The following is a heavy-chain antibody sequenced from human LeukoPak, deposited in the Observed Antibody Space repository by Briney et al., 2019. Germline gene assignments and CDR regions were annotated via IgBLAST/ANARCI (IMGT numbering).Heavy chain of an antibody. D-gene: IGHD3-3*01. V-gene: IGHV3-21*01. CDR2: ISPSSSSI. CDR3: ARETYNDFWSGLNWFDP. Sequence: GGSLRLSCAASGVTLSSYTMNWVRQAPGKGLEWVSSISPSSSSIYYADSVRGRFTVSRDNAKKSLSLQMNSLRVEDTAIYYCARETYNDFWSGLNWFDPWGQGTLVTVSS. CDR1: GVTLSSYT. J-gene: IGHJ5*02.